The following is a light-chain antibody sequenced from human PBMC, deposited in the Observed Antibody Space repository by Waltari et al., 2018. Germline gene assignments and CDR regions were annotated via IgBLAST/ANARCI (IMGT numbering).Light chain of an antibody. CDR2: DAS. Sequence: DIQMTQSPSTLSASVGDRVTITCRASQSSSSWLAWYQQKPGQAPKLLIYDASSLESGVPSRFSGSGSGTEFTLTISSLQPDDFATYYCQQYNTYSGTFGQGTKVEIK. J-gene: IGKJ1*01. CDR1: QSSSSW. CDR3: QQYNTYSGT. V-gene: IGKV1-5*01.